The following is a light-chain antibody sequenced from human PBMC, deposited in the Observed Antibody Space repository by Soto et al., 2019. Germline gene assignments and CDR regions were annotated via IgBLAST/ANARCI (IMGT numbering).Light chain of an antibody. CDR1: NIGSKS. CDR2: DDS. Sequence: SYELTQPPSVSVAPGKTARITCGGNNIGSKSVHWYQRKPGQAPVLVIYDDSDWPSGITERFSGSNSGNTATLTISTVEAGDEADYYCQVWDSSTDPVVFGGGTKVTVL. J-gene: IGLJ2*01. CDR3: QVWDSSTDPVV. V-gene: IGLV3-21*04.